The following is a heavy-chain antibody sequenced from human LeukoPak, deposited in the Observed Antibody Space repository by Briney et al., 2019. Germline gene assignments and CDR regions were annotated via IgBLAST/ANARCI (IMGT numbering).Heavy chain of an antibody. Sequence: GGSLRLSCAASGFTFSSYAVSWVRQAPGKGLEWVSTISGSGSGTYYADSVKGRFTLSRDNSMNTLYLQMNSLRAEDTAVYYCAKDVESGRSADYWGQGTLVTVSS. CDR1: GFTFSSYA. J-gene: IGHJ4*02. V-gene: IGHV3-23*01. D-gene: IGHD3-10*01. CDR2: ISGSGSGT. CDR3: AKDVESGRSADY.